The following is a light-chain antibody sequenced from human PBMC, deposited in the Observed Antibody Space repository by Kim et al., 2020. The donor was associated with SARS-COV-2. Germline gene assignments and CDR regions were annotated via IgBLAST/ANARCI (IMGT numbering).Light chain of an antibody. Sequence: VALGQTVRITCKGDSLRSYYATWYQQKPGQAPILVNYGKNNRPSGIPDRFSGSSAGNTASLTITGTQAGDEADYYCNSRDSNDNVVFGGGTKLTVL. CDR2: GKN. V-gene: IGLV3-19*01. J-gene: IGLJ2*01. CDR1: SLRSYY. CDR3: NSRDSNDNVV.